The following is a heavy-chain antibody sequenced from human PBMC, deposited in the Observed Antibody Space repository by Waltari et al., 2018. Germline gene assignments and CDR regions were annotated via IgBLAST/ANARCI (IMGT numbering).Heavy chain of an antibody. V-gene: IGHV1-3*01. J-gene: IGHJ4*02. D-gene: IGHD6-19*01. CDR3: AQGQWLVPGDY. CDR1: GYTFTSYA. Sequence: QVQLVQSGAEVKKPGASVKVSCKASGYTFTSYAMHWVRQAPGQRLEWMGWINAGNGNTKYSQKFQGRVTINRETSASTAYMEMSRLRYEDTAVYYCAQGQWLVPGDYWGQGTLVTVS. CDR2: INAGNGNT.